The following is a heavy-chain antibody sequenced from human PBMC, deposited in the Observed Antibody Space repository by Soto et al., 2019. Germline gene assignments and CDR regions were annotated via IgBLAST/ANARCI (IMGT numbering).Heavy chain of an antibody. J-gene: IGHJ4*02. D-gene: IGHD1-26*01. Sequence: ESGGGVVQPGRSLRLSCAASEFTFSKFAIHWVRQAPGKGLGWVAVISNDGRKTYYIDSVKGRFTISRDNSNNTLFLQMNSLRLEDTAVYYCAKDISTYSGGYTYYFDYWGQGTLVTVSS. CDR3: AKDISTYSGGYTYYFDY. V-gene: IGHV3-30*18. CDR2: ISNDGRKT. CDR1: EFTFSKFA.